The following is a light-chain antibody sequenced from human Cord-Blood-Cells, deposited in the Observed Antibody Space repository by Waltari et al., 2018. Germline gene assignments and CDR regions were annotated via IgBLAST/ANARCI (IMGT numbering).Light chain of an antibody. V-gene: IGKV1-39*01. CDR3: QQSYSTPRT. CDR1: PSISIY. J-gene: IGKJ2*01. CDR2: AAS. Sequence: DLQMTQSPSSLSASVGDRVTITCRASPSISIYLNWYQQKPGKAPKLLIYAASSLQSGVPSRFSGSGSGTDFTLTISSLQPEDFSMYDCQQSYSTPRTLGQGTKLEIK.